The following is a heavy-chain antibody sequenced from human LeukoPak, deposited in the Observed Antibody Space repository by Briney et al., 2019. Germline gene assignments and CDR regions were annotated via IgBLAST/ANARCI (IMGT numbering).Heavy chain of an antibody. Sequence: SETLSLTCTVSGGSISSSSYYWGWIRQPPGKGLEWIGSMYYSVSTYYNPSLKSRVTISVDTSKNQFSLELTSVTAADTAVYYCARHSGSYLKSALHIWGQGTMVTVSS. CDR3: ARHSGSYLKSALHI. CDR1: GGSISSSSYY. V-gene: IGHV4-39*01. J-gene: IGHJ3*02. D-gene: IGHD1-26*01. CDR2: MYYSVST.